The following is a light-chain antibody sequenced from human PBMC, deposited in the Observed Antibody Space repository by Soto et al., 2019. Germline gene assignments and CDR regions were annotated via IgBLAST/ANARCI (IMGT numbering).Light chain of an antibody. CDR2: DTY. J-gene: IGLJ3*02. Sequence: QAVGTQEPSLTVSPGGTVTLTCGSSTGAVTGSHYPYWFQQKAGQAPRTLIYDTYNKQSWTPARFSGSLLGGKAALTLSGAQPEDEADYYCLVVYSDAWVFGGGTQLTVL. CDR1: TGAVTGSHY. V-gene: IGLV7-46*01. CDR3: LVVYSDAWV.